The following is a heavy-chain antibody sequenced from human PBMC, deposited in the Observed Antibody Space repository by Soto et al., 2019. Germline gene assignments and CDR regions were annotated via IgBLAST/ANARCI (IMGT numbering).Heavy chain of an antibody. Sequence: ASVKVSCKASGYTFTSYDMHWVRQAPGQRLEWMGIINPSGGSTSYAQKFQGRVTMTRDTSTSTVYMELSSLRSEDTAVYYCARDPDYDFWSGYSSYYYYGMDVWGQGTTVTVSS. CDR1: GYTFTSYD. V-gene: IGHV1-46*01. CDR2: INPSGGST. J-gene: IGHJ6*02. CDR3: ARDPDYDFWSGYSSYYYYGMDV. D-gene: IGHD3-3*01.